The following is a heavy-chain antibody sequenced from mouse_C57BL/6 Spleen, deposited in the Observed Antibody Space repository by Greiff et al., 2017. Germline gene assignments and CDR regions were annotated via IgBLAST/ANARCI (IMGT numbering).Heavy chain of an antibody. J-gene: IGHJ3*01. D-gene: IGHD1-1*01. CDR1: GYTFTSYW. CDR3: ASNYGSSFFAY. Sequence: QVQLQQPGAELVKPGASVKLSCKASGYTFTSYWMHWVKQRPGQGLEWIGMIHPNSGSTNYNEKFKSKATLTVDKSSSTAYMQLSSLTSEDSAVYYCASNYGSSFFAYWGKGTLVTVSA. CDR2: IHPNSGST. V-gene: IGHV1-64*01.